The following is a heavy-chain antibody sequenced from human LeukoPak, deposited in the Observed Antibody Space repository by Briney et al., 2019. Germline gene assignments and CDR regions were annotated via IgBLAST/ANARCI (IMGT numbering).Heavy chain of an antibody. J-gene: IGHJ6*02. CDR3: ARDREGHQPPFYYYYAMDV. D-gene: IGHD2-2*01. CDR1: GYTFTSYG. Sequence: ASVTVSCKASGYTFTSYGISWVRQAPGQGLEWMGWISGYNGYTQYAQKVQGRVTMTTDTSTSTAYMELRSLRSDDTAVYYCARDREGHQPPFYYYYAMDVWGQGTTVTVSS. V-gene: IGHV1-18*01. CDR2: ISGYNGYT.